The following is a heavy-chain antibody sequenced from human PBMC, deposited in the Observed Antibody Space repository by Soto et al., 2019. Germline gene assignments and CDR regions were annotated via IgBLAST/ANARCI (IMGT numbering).Heavy chain of an antibody. CDR3: AKDIVAVVAATGNY. D-gene: IGHD2-15*01. CDR1: GFTFSSYA. CDR2: ISGSGGST. Sequence: GGSLRLSCAASGFTFSSYAMSWVRQAPGKGLEWVSAISGSGGSTYYADSVKGRFTISRDNSKNTLYLQMNSLRAEDTAVYYCAKDIVAVVAATGNYWGQGTLVTVSS. J-gene: IGHJ4*02. V-gene: IGHV3-23*01.